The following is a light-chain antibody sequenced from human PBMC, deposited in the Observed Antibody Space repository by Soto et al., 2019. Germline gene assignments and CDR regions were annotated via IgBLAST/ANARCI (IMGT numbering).Light chain of an antibody. CDR1: QSLVHSDGNTY. CDR3: QQYGSSGT. J-gene: IGKJ1*01. V-gene: IGKV2-24*01. Sequence: DIGMTQTPLSSPVTLGQPASISCRSSQSLVHSDGNTYLSWLQQRPGQPPRLLIYKISNRFSGVPDRFSGSGSGTDFTLTISRLEPEDFAVYYCQQYGSSGTFGQGTKVDIK. CDR2: KIS.